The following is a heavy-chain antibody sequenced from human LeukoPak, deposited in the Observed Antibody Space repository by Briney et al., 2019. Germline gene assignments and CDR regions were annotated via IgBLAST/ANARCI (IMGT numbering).Heavy chain of an antibody. CDR2: INTNTGNP. V-gene: IGHV7-4-1*02. J-gene: IGHJ3*02. CDR1: GYTFTSYA. Sequence: ASVKVSCKASGYTFTSYAMNWVRQAPGQGLEWMGWINTNTGNPTYAQGFTGRFVFSLDTSVSTAYLQISSLKAEDTAVYYCARDYSPIFGVVSQEDCAFDIWGQGTMVTVSS. CDR3: ARDYSPIFGVVSQEDCAFDI. D-gene: IGHD3-3*01.